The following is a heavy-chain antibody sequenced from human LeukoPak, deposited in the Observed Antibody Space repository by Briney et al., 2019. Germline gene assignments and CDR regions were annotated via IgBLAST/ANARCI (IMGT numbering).Heavy chain of an antibody. CDR3: AKDITMIVVSLFDY. CDR1: GSTFSSYG. CDR2: ISYDGSNK. D-gene: IGHD3-22*01. Sequence: GRSLRLSCAASGSTFSSYGMHRVRQAPGKGLEWVAVISYDGSNKYYADSVKGRFTISRDNSKNTLYLQMNSLRAEDTAVYYCAKDITMIVVSLFDYWGQGTLVTVSS. J-gene: IGHJ4*02. V-gene: IGHV3-30*18.